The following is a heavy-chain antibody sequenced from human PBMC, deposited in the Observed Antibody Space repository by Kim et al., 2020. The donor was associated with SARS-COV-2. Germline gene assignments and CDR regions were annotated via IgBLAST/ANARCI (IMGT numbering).Heavy chain of an antibody. V-gene: IGHV4-30-4*01. CDR1: GGSISSGDSF. D-gene: IGHD6-13*01. Sequence: TLSLTCTVSGGSISSGDSFWGWVRQPPGKGLEWIGYIYYSGDTYYNPSLRSRVTMSLDASKNQFSLKVSSVTAADTAVYYCARVNSSWYSRRFDYWGQGTLVTVSS. J-gene: IGHJ4*02. CDR3: ARVNSSWYSRRFDY. CDR2: IYYSGDT.